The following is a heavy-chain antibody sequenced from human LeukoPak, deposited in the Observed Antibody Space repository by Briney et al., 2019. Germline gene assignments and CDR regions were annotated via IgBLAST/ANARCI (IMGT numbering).Heavy chain of an antibody. V-gene: IGHV3-64*01. Sequence: PGGSLRLSCTASGFTFSDFHMIWVRLAPGKGLEYVSAISSNGGSTYYANSVKGRFTISRDNSKNTLYLQMGSLRAEDMAVYYCARDSAAIAAFDIWGQGTMVTVSS. J-gene: IGHJ3*02. CDR3: ARDSAAIAAFDI. CDR1: GFTFSDFH. D-gene: IGHD2-2*02. CDR2: ISSNGGST.